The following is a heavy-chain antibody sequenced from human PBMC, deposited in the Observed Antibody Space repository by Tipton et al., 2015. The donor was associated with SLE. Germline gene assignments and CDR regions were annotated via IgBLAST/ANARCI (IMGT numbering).Heavy chain of an antibody. CDR3: ARVAYDFWSGYSYYFDY. CDR2: IYYSGST. J-gene: IGHJ4*02. D-gene: IGHD3-3*01. V-gene: IGHV4-59*01. CDR1: GGSIGSYY. Sequence: TLSLTCTVSGGSIGSYYWSWIRQAPGKGLEWIGYIYYSGSTNYNPSLKSRVTISVDTSKNQFSLKLSSVTAADTAVYYCARVAYDFWSGYSYYFDYWGQGTLVTVSS.